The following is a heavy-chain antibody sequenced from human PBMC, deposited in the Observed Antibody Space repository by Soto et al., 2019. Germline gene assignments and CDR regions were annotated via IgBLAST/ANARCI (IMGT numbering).Heavy chain of an antibody. CDR1: GGSISSYY. D-gene: IGHD3-3*01. Sequence: SETLSLTCTVSGGSISSYYCSWIRQPPWKGLEWIGYIYYSGSTNYNPSLKSRVTISVDTSKNQFSLKLSSVTAADTAVYYCARDRYDFWSGPYFDYWGQGTLVTVSS. CDR3: ARDRYDFWSGPYFDY. J-gene: IGHJ4*02. CDR2: IYYSGST. V-gene: IGHV4-59*01.